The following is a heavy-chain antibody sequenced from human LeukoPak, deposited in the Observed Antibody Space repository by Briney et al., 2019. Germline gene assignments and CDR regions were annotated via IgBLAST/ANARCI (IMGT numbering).Heavy chain of an antibody. J-gene: IGHJ1*01. Sequence: PGRSLRLSCAASGFTLGSYGMHWVSQAPGKGLEWVAVILYVGSNKYYADSVKDRFTISRDNSKNTLYLQMNSLRAEDTAVYYCASVGESYDSSGLAEYFQHWGQGTLVSVSS. CDR1: GFTLGSYG. CDR3: ASVGESYDSSGLAEYFQH. V-gene: IGHV3-33*01. CDR2: ILYVGSNK. D-gene: IGHD3-22*01.